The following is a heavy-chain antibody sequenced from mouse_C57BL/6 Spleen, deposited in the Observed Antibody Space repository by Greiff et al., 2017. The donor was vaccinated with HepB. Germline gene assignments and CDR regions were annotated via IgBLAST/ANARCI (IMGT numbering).Heavy chain of an antibody. CDR1: GYTFTDYN. Sequence: EVQLQQSGPELVKPGASVKIPCKASGYTFTDYNMGWVKQSHGKSLEWIGDINPNNGGTIYNQKFKGKATLTVDKSSSTAYMELRSLTSEDTAVYYCARYSPYDGYYYFDYWGQGTTLTVSS. V-gene: IGHV1-18*01. D-gene: IGHD2-3*01. CDR3: ARYSPYDGYYYFDY. CDR2: INPNNGGT. J-gene: IGHJ2*01.